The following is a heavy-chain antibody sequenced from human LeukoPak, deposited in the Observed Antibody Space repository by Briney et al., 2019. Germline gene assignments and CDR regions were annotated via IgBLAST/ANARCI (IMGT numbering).Heavy chain of an antibody. CDR3: ARDLAYYDILTASYRDEALDI. CDR2: INPNSGGT. D-gene: IGHD3-9*01. V-gene: IGHV1-2*02. J-gene: IGHJ3*02. CDR1: GYTFTSYG. Sequence: ASVKVSCKASGYTFTSYGISWVRQAPGQGLEWMGWINPNSGGTNYAQKFQGRVTMTRDTSISTAYMELSRLRSDDTAVYYCARDLAYYDILTASYRDEALDIWGQGTMVTVSS.